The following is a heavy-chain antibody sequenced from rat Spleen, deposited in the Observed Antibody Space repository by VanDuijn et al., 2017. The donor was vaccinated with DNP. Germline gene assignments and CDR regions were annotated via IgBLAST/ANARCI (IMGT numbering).Heavy chain of an antibody. V-gene: IGHV5S23*01. J-gene: IGHJ2*01. Sequence: EVQLVDSGGGLVHPGRSLKLSCAASGFTFTNYDMAWVRQAPTKGLEWVASINTGGDNTYYRDSVKGRFTISRDNAKSTLYLQMDSLRSEDTATYYCARHGASDYWGQGVMVTVSS. CDR2: INTGGDNT. CDR3: ARHGASDY. CDR1: GFTFTNYD.